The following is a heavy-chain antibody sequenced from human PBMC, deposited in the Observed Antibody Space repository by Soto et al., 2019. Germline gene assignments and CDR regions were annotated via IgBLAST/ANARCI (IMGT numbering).Heavy chain of an antibody. D-gene: IGHD6-19*01. CDR2: INSDGSST. CDR1: GFTFSSYW. Sequence: GESLKISCAASGFTFSSYWMHWVRQAPGKGLVWVSRINSDGSSTSYADSVKGRFTISRDNAKNTLYLQMNSLRAEDTAVYYCARDPVGLAVGYWGQGTLVTVSS. V-gene: IGHV3-74*01. CDR3: ARDPVGLAVGY. J-gene: IGHJ4*02.